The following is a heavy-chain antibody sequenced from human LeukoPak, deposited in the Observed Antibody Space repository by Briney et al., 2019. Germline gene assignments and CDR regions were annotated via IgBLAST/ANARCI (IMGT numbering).Heavy chain of an antibody. J-gene: IGHJ3*02. CDR2: IKQDGSDK. CDR3: ARDRPTTAPTRRSAFDI. D-gene: IGHD4-17*01. Sequence: GGSLRLSCAASGFTFSNSWMSWVRQAPGKGLEWVANIKQDGSDKYYVESVKGRFTISRDNVKNSLYLQMNSLRAEDTAVYYCARDRPTTAPTRRSAFDIWGQGTMVTVSS. V-gene: IGHV3-7*04. CDR1: GFTFSNSW.